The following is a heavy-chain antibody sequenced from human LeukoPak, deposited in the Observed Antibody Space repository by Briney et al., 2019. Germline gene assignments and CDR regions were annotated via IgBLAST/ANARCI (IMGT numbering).Heavy chain of an antibody. V-gene: IGHV1-3*03. D-gene: IGHD6-13*01. CDR1: GYSFTSYT. Sequence: GASVKVSCKASGYSFTSYTMHWVRQAPGQRLEWMGWINGGNGNTKYSQEFQGRVTITRDTSASTAYMELSSLRSEDMAVYYCARDSSTWYGYYFDYWGQGTLVTVSS. CDR2: INGGNGNT. CDR3: ARDSSTWYGYYFDY. J-gene: IGHJ4*02.